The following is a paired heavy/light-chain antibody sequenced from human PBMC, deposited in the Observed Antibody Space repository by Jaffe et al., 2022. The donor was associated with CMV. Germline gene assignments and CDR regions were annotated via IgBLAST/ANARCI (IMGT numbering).Heavy chain of an antibody. D-gene: IGHD2-21*01. Sequence: EVQLVESGGGLVQPGRSLRLSCAASGFTFDDYAMHWVRQVPGKGLEWVSGINWNSGVIHYADSVKGRFTISRDNAKNSLYLQMNSLRPEDTALYYCAKDRPCAGGNCYYFDYWGQGILVTVSS. CDR2: INWNSGVI. V-gene: IGHV3-9*01. CDR1: GFTFDDYA. CDR3: AKDRPCAGGNCYYFDY. J-gene: IGHJ4*02.
Light chain of an antibody. CDR1: SSDIGGYNY. CDR2: DVN. J-gene: IGLJ2*01. Sequence: QSALTQVASVSGSPGQSITISCTGTSSDIGGYNYVSWYQQHPGKAPKLIIYDVNIRPSGLSSRFSGSKSGNTASLTISGLQAEDEADYFCSSYTSSRTPVFGGGTKLTVL. CDR3: SSYTSSRTPV. V-gene: IGLV2-14*03.